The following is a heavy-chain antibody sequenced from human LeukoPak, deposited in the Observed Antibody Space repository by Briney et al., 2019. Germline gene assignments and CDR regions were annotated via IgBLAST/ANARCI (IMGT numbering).Heavy chain of an antibody. CDR1: GFTFSSYW. Sequence: GGSLGLSCAASGFTFSSYWMSWVRQALGKGLEWVANIKGDGSAKYYVDSVKGRFTITRDNAKSSLFLQMNSLRAEDTAVYYCARLVLSRTWFDDFWGQGTLVTVSS. J-gene: IGHJ4*02. CDR3: ARLVLSRTWFDDF. CDR2: IKGDGSAK. V-gene: IGHV3-7*01. D-gene: IGHD6-13*01.